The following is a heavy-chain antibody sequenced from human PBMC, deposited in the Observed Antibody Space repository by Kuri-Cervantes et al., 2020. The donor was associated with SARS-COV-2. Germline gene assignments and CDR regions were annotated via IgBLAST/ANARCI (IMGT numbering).Heavy chain of an antibody. V-gene: IGHV3-23*01. CDR3: AVTTVSTTLFDY. CDR1: GFTFSSYA. CDR2: LTAGGTT. D-gene: IGHD4-17*01. J-gene: IGHJ4*02. Sequence: GESLKISCAASGFTFSSYAMSWVRQAPGKGLDWVSALTAGGTTYYADSVKGRFTISRDNSKNTLYLQMNSLRAEDTAVYYCAVTTVSTTLFDYWGQGTLVTVSS.